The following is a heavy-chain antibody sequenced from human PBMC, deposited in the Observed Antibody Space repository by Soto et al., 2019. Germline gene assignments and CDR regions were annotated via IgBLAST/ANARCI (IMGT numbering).Heavy chain of an antibody. CDR2: LTRNDYT. CDR1: GFTFSDYV. Sequence: GGSLRLSCATSGFTFSDYVMSWVRQAPGKGLEWVSTLTRNDYTYYADSVKGRFTISRDNSKNTLYLQMDSLRAEDTAVYYCAREFSPGSPNYDYWGLGTLVTVSS. D-gene: IGHD3-10*01. CDR3: AREFSPGSPNYDY. V-gene: IGHV3-23*01. J-gene: IGHJ4*02.